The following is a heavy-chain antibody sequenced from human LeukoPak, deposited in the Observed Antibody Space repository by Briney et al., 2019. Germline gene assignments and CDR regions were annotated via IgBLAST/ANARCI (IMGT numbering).Heavy chain of an antibody. CDR3: ARVVSSGWPYYFDY. J-gene: IGHJ4*02. D-gene: IGHD6-19*01. Sequence: GGSLRLSCAASGFTVSSNYMSWVRQAPGKGLEWVSVIYSGGSTYYADSVKGRFTISRHNSKNTLYLQMNSLRAEDTAVYYCARVVSSGWPYYFDYWGQGTLVTVSS. CDR1: GFTVSSNY. CDR2: IYSGGST. V-gene: IGHV3-53*01.